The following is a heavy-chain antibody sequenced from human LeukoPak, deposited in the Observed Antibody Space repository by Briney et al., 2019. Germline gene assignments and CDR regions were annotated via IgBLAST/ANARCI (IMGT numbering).Heavy chain of an antibody. CDR1: GFNFSSYA. Sequence: GGSLRLSCAASGFNFSSYAMHWVRQAPGKGLEWVAAISYDGSNKYYGDSVKGRFTISRDNSKNTLYLQMNSLRVEDTAVYYCARLTAAGRRTDFDYWGQGTLVTVSS. V-gene: IGHV3-30*04. D-gene: IGHD6-13*01. CDR2: ISYDGSNK. J-gene: IGHJ4*02. CDR3: ARLTAAGRRTDFDY.